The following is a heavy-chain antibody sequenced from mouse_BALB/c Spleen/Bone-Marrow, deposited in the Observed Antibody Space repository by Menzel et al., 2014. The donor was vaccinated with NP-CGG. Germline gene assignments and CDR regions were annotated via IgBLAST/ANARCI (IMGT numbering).Heavy chain of an antibody. Sequence: EVKLMESGGGLVQPRGSLRLSCATSGFTFTDYYMSWVRQPPGKALEWLGFIRNKANGYTTEYSASVKGRFTISRDNSQSILYLQMNTLRAEDSATYYCAREIINDYHWYFDVWGAGTTVTVSS. J-gene: IGHJ1*01. CDR2: IRNKANGYTT. CDR3: AREIINDYHWYFDV. V-gene: IGHV7-3*02. CDR1: GFTFTDYY. D-gene: IGHD2-4*01.